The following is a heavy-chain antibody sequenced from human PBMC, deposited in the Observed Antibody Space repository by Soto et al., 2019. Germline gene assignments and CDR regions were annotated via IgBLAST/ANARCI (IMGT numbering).Heavy chain of an antibody. CDR2: TYYRSKWYN. V-gene: IGHV6-1*01. J-gene: IGHJ3*02. CDR1: GDSVSSNSAA. Sequence: SQTPSLTCAISGDSVSSNSAAWNWIRQSPSRCLSLLGRTYYRSKWYNDDAVSVKSLITINADTSKNQFSLQLNSVTPEDTALYHCASEIRRAPDAFDIWGQGTMVTVS. CDR3: ASEIRRAPDAFDI.